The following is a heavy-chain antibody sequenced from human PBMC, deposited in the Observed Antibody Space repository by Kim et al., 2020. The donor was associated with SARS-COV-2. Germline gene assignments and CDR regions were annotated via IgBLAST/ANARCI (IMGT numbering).Heavy chain of an antibody. V-gene: IGHV5-51*01. Sequence: GASLKISCKGSGYSFTSYWLGWVLQMPGKGLEWMGIIYPGDSDTRFSTSFQGQVTITADQTISTAYLQWFSLKASDTALYYCARHVNGSALKDVWGQGTTVTVSS. CDR1: GYSFTSYW. CDR2: IYPGDSDT. D-gene: IGHD3-10*01. J-gene: IGHJ6*02. CDR3: ARHVNGSALKDV.